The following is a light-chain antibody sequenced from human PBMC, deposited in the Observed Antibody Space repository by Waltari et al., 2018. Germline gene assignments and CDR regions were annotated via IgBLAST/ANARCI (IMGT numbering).Light chain of an antibody. V-gene: IGKV1-8*01. Sequence: AIRLTQSPSSIAASTGDRVTITCRASQGVGSYLALYQQKSGRAPQLLLYASSSLEAEVPSRFGGSGSGTDFTLTISCLQSEDFASYFCQQYYSYPVTFGQGTRV. CDR1: QGVGSY. J-gene: IGKJ1*01. CDR3: QQYYSYPVT. CDR2: ASS.